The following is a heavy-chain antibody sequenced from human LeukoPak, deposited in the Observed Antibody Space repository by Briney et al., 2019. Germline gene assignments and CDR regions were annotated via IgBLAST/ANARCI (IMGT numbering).Heavy chain of an antibody. V-gene: IGHV3-30*02. CDR1: GFTFSSHG. Sequence: PGGSLRPSCAASGFTFSSHGLHWVRQAPGKGLEWVAFIRYDGSGKYSGDSVKGRFSLSRDNSKNTLYLQMNSLRAEDTAVYYCARDRGYCSGGACYSVFDYWGQGTLVTVSS. CDR2: IRYDGSGK. CDR3: ARDRGYCSGGACYSVFDY. J-gene: IGHJ4*02. D-gene: IGHD2-15*01.